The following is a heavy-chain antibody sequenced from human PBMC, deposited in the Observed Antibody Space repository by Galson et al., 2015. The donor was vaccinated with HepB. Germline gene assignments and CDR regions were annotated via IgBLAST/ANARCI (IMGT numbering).Heavy chain of an antibody. CDR3: ARDQKSRRTYGSSPEY. CDR2: ISYEGTNK. D-gene: IGHD3-10*01. J-gene: IGHJ4*02. CDR1: GFSFFSYA. Sequence: SLRLSCAASGFSFFSYAMHWVRQAPGKGLEWVAVISYEGTNKYYADSVKGRFTISRDNSKNTLYLRMNSLRAEDTAVYYCARDQKSRRTYGSSPEYWGQGTLVTVSS. V-gene: IGHV3-30-3*01.